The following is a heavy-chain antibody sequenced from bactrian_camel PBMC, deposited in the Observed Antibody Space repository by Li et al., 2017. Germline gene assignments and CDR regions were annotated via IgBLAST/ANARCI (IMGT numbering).Heavy chain of an antibody. Sequence: SWGGLVQPGGSLRLSCAASGFTFSSYSMYWFRQAPGKGLEWVSVIYGSGGTTYYADSVKGRFTMSRDNAKNTVYLQMNGLKPGDTAVYYCVAEDDEDYVAGYYYSDWGQGTQVTVS. J-gene: IGHJ4*01. D-gene: IGHD2*01. CDR1: GFTFSSYS. CDR3: VAEDDEDYVAGYYYSD. CDR2: IYGSGGTT. V-gene: IGHV3S25*01.